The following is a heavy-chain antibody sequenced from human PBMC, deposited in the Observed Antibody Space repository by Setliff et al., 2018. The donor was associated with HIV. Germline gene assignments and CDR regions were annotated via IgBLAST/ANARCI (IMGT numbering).Heavy chain of an antibody. CDR2: INHSGST. V-gene: IGHV4-34*01. CDR1: GGSFSGYY. CDR3: ARGKISPRGVVLIDY. Sequence: SETLSLTCAVYGGSFSGYYWSWIRQPPGKGLEWIGEINHSGSTNYNASLKSRVTLSVDTSKKQFSLKLRSVTAADTAVYYCARGKISPRGVVLIDYWGQGTLVTVSS. J-gene: IGHJ4*02. D-gene: IGHD3-22*01.